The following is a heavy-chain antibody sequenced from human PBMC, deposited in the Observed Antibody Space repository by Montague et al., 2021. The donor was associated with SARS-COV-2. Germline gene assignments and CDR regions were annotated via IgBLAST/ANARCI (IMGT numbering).Heavy chain of an antibody. V-gene: IGHV4-61*09. CDR3: ARDRPESWRISPGLAGLFATVVHSASGMDV. J-gene: IGHJ6*02. Sequence: TLSLTCTVSGDSMSSGSHFWTWIRQPAGKELEWIGHIQTRGTSNYNPSLRNRITLSIDTSRNQFSLKLRSVTAADTAVYFCARDRPESWRISPGLAGLFATVVHSASGMDVWGRRTTVIVS. CDR2: IQTRGTS. D-gene: IGHD3-16*01. CDR1: GDSMSSGSHF.